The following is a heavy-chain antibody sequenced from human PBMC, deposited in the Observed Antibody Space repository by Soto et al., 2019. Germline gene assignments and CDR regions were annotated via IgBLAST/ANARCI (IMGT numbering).Heavy chain of an antibody. Sequence: SETLSLTCSVSGGSINSGGYYWSWIRQHPGKGLEWIGSTSDRGTAYYNPSLRTRISISIHKSKNQFSLKVRSVTAADAALFHCASGRTFYGPWGQGTPVTVYS. V-gene: IGHV4-31*03. CDR1: GGSINSGGYY. D-gene: IGHD3-10*01. J-gene: IGHJ5*02. CDR2: TSDRGTA. CDR3: ASGRTFYGP.